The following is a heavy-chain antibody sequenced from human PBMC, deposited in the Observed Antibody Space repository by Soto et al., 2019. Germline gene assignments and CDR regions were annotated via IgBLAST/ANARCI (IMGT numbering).Heavy chain of an antibody. J-gene: IGHJ6*02. CDR1: GYTFTSYA. V-gene: IGHV1-3*01. Sequence: GASVKVSCKASGYTFTSYAMHWVRQAPGQGLEWMGWINAGNGNTKYSQKFQGRVTMTRDTSASTAYMELSSLRSEDTAVYYCAGDTTLTTYYHGMDVWGQGTTVTVSS. CDR3: AGDTTLTTYYHGMDV. CDR2: INAGNGNT. D-gene: IGHD1-1*01.